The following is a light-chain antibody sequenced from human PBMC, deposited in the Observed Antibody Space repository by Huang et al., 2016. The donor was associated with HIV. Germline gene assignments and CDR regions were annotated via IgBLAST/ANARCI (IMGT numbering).Light chain of an antibody. CDR1: HNIFFASNNKSY. J-gene: IGKJ4*01. CDR3: QQYYKSPPS. CDR2: CAS. Sequence: DIVMTQSPDSLLVSLGERATINCTSSHNIFFASNNKSYLNWYQQRPGQPPKLLIYCASIRESGVPDRFSGSGSGTHFTLTISSLQAVDVAVYSCQQYYKSPPSFGGGTKVEIK. V-gene: IGKV4-1*01.